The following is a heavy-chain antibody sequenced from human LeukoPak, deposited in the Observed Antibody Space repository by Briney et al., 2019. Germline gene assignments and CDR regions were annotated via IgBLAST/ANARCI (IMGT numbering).Heavy chain of an antibody. Sequence: PGGSLRLSCAASGFTFSSYWMSWVRQAPGNGLEWVANIKQDGSEKYYVDSVKGRFTISRDNAKNSLYLQMNSLRAEDTAVYYCARLSYYYDSSGYPYYFDYWGQGTLVTVSS. CDR1: GFTFSSYW. CDR2: IKQDGSEK. D-gene: IGHD3-22*01. J-gene: IGHJ4*02. V-gene: IGHV3-7*01. CDR3: ARLSYYYDSSGYPYYFDY.